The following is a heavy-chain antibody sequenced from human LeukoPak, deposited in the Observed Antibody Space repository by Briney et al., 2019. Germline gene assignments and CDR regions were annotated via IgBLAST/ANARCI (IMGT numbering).Heavy chain of an antibody. V-gene: IGHV3-30*02. CDR2: IRYDGSSK. CDR1: GFTFSSYS. J-gene: IGHJ4*02. Sequence: GGSLRLSCAASGFTFSSYSMHWVRQAPGKGLEWVAFIRYDGSSKYYADSVKGRFTISRDNSKNTLYLQMNSLRAEDTAVYYCAKAAAGTLNLFDYWGQGTLVTVSS. D-gene: IGHD6-13*01. CDR3: AKAAAGTLNLFDY.